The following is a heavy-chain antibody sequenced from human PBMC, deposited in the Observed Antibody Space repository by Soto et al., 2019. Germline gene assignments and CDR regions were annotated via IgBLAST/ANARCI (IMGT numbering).Heavy chain of an antibody. J-gene: IGHJ4*02. CDR1: GGSIGSSGDS. CDR3: ARFWVRDYTDLPIIY. V-gene: IGHV4-39*02. Sequence: SETLSLTCTVCGGSIGSSGDSWGWVRQPPVKGLEFISLIYNSGTTYYNPSLKSRVTISIDSSESHFSLKLRSVTAADTAVYFCARFWVRDYTDLPIIYWGQGTLVTVSS. D-gene: IGHD3-10*01. CDR2: IYNSGTT.